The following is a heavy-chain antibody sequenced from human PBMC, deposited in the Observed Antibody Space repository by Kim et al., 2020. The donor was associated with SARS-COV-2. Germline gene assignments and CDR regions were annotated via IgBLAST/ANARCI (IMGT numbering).Heavy chain of an antibody. CDR1: FSGYY. D-gene: IGHD6-13*01. Sequence: FSGYYWSWIRQPPGKGLEWIGEINHSGSTNYNPSLKSRVTISVDTSKNQFSLKLSSVTAADTAVYYCARGEYSSSWYGKHNWFDPWGQGTLAT. CDR3: ARGEYSSSWYGKHNWFDP. CDR2: INHSGST. J-gene: IGHJ5*02. V-gene: IGHV4-34*01.